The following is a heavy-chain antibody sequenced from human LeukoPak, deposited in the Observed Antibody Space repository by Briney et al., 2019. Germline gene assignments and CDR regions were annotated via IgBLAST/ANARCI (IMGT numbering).Heavy chain of an antibody. D-gene: IGHD1-26*01. V-gene: IGHV1-69*13. CDR3: AREGRVGAPDY. CDR2: IIPIFGTA. CDR1: GGTFISYA. J-gene: IGHJ4*02. Sequence: GASVKVSCKASGGTFISYAISWVRQAPGQGLEWMGGIIPIFGTANYAQKFQGRVTITADESTSTAYMELSSLRSEDTAVYYCAREGRVGAPDYWGQGTLVTVSS.